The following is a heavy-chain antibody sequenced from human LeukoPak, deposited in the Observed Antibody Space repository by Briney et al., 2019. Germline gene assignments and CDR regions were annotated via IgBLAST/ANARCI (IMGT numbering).Heavy chain of an antibody. V-gene: IGHV4-39*01. Sequence: SETLSLTCTVSGGSISSSSYYWGWTRQPPGKGLEWIGSIYYSGSTYYNPSLKSRVTISVDTSKNQFSLKLSSVTAADTAVYYCARQRVTGTSWFDPWGQGTLVTVSS. J-gene: IGHJ5*02. CDR2: IYYSGST. D-gene: IGHD1-7*01. CDR1: GGSISSSSYY. CDR3: ARQRVTGTSWFDP.